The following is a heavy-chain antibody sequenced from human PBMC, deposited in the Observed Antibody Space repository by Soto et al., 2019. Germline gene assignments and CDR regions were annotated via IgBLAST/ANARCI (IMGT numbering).Heavy chain of an antibody. CDR1: GFTFSNYA. Sequence: GGSLRLSCAASGFTFSNYAMHWVRQAPGKGLEWVAVISYDGSNKYYADSVKGRFTISRDNSKNTLYLQMNSLRAEDTAVYYCAKVLLYLMGPLDYWGQGTLVTVSS. J-gene: IGHJ4*02. CDR3: AKVLLYLMGPLDY. D-gene: IGHD2-2*01. V-gene: IGHV3-30-3*01. CDR2: ISYDGSNK.